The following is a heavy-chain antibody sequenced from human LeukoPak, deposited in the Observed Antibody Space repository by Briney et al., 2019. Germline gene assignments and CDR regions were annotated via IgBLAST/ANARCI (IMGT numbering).Heavy chain of an antibody. CDR2: ISWNSGSI. CDR1: GFTFDDYA. D-gene: IGHD3-22*01. CDR3: AKDLGKGGYSHYYFDY. Sequence: GGSLRLSCAASGFTFDDYAMPWVRQAPGKGLEWVSGISWNSGSIGYADSVKGRFTISRDNAKNSLYLQMNSLRAEDTALYYCAKDLGKGGYSHYYFDYWGQGTLVTVSS. V-gene: IGHV3-9*01. J-gene: IGHJ4*02.